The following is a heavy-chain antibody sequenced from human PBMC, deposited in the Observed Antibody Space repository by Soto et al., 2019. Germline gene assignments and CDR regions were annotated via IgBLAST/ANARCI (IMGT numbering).Heavy chain of an antibody. CDR3: ARAVKQWLVGGDYYYYYMDV. CDR1: GFTLSDYY. D-gene: IGHD6-19*01. Sequence: GGSLRLYCEASGFTLSDYYMTWIRQAPGKGLEWISYISSSATIIYYADSVKGRFTISRDNAKTSLYLQMNSLRADDTAVYYCARAVKQWLVGGDYYYYYMDVWGKGTTVTVSS. V-gene: IGHV3-11*01. J-gene: IGHJ6*03. CDR2: ISSSATII.